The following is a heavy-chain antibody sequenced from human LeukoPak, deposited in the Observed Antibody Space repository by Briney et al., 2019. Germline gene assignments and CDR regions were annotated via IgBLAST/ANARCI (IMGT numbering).Heavy chain of an antibody. V-gene: IGHV2-5*02. D-gene: IGHD3-9*01. CDR3: ARTHYDILTGYYHPYFDY. Sequence: SGPTLVNPTQTLTLTCTFSGFSLSTSGVGVGWIRQPPGKALEWLALIYWDDDKRYSPSLKSRLTITKDTSKNQVVLTMTNMDPVDTATYYCARTHYDILTGYYHPYFDYWGQGTLVTVSS. J-gene: IGHJ4*02. CDR2: IYWDDDK. CDR1: GFSLSTSGVG.